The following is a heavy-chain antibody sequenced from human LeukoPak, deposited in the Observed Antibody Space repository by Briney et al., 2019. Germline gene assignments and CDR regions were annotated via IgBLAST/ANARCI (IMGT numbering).Heavy chain of an antibody. J-gene: IGHJ4*02. V-gene: IGHV3-53*01. CDR1: GLTVSNNY. Sequence: SGGSLRLSCAVSGLTVSNNYMSWVRQAPGKGLEWVSVIYSGGSTYYADSVKGRFTISRDNAKNSLYLQMNSLRAEDTAVYYCARGTYYYGSALIDYWGQGTLVTVSS. D-gene: IGHD3-10*01. CDR2: IYSGGST. CDR3: ARGTYYYGSALIDY.